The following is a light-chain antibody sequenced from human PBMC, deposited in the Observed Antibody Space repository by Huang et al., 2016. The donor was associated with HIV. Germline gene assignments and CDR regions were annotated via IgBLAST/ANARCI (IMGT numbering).Light chain of an antibody. CDR3: QQSARTPRT. J-gene: IGKJ2*01. Sequence: DIQITQSPSSLSASVGDRVTITCRASQNINRYLNWYQQRPGEAPNLLIHGASSVQSRVPSRFTGSGSGTDFTLTISSLQPEDSATYYCQQSARTPRTFGQGTKLEI. CDR1: QNINRY. CDR2: GAS. V-gene: IGKV1-39*01.